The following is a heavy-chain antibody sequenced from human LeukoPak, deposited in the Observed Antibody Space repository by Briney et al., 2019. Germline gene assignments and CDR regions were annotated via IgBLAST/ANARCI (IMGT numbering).Heavy chain of an antibody. J-gene: IGHJ4*02. CDR2: INPNSGGT. CDR1: GYTFTGYY. V-gene: IGHV1-2*04. Sequence: ASVKVSCKAPGYTFTGYYMHWVRQAPGQGLEWMGWINPNSGGTNYAQKFQGWVTMTRDTSISTAYMELSRLRSDDTAVYYCARAKAYCSSTSCPPDYWGQGTLVTVSS. D-gene: IGHD2-2*01. CDR3: ARAKAYCSSTSCPPDY.